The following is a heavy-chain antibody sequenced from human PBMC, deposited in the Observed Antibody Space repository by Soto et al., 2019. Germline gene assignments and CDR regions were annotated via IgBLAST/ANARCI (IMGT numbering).Heavy chain of an antibody. J-gene: IGHJ4*02. CDR2: IYWDDDK. D-gene: IGHD2-2*01. Sequence: SGPTLVNPTQTLTLTCTFSGFSLSTSGVTVGWIRQPPGKALEWLALIYWDDDKRSSPSLKNRLTITKDTSKNQVVLTITNMEPVDTATYYCAHSQFFVFVVVPAAIPPGGVYFDYWGQGPRVTVSS. V-gene: IGHV2-5*02. CDR1: GFSLSTSGVT. CDR3: AHSQFFVFVVVPAAIPPGGVYFDY.